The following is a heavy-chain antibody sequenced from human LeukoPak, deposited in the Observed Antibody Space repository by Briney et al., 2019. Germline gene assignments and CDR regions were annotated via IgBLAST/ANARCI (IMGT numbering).Heavy chain of an antibody. CDR3: ARDREYRYALFDY. V-gene: IGHV1-2*02. CDR2: INPNSGGT. CDR1: GYTFTGYY. J-gene: IGHJ4*02. Sequence: ASVKVSCKASGYTFTGYYMHWVRQAPGQGLEWMGWINPNSGGTNYAQKFQGRVTMTRDTSTSTAYMELSRLRSDDTAVYYCARDREYRYALFDYWGQGTLVTVSS. D-gene: IGHD2-2*01.